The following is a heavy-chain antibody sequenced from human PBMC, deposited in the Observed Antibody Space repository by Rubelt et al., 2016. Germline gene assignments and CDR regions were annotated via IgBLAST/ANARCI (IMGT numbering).Heavy chain of an antibody. V-gene: IGHV3-74*01. D-gene: IGHD3-22*01. CDR2: IKYDGSAT. Sequence: GFTLNNYWMHWVRQAPGKGLVWVSEIKYDGSATNYADSVKGRFTVSRDSAMSTLYLQMNSLRAEDTAVYYCARGAGYYDSSGYRFDYWGQGTLVTVSS. CDR1: GFTLNNYW. CDR3: ARGAGYYDSSGYRFDY. J-gene: IGHJ4*02.